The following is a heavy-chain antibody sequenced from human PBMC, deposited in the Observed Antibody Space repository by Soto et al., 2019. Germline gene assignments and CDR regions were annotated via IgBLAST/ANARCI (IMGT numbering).Heavy chain of an antibody. V-gene: IGHV4-59*08. CDR2: AFYTGTT. CDR1: DGSIKSFY. J-gene: IGHJ4*02. Sequence: QVPLQEPGPGLVKPSETLSLTCSVSDGSIKSFYWSWIRQPPGKGLEYIGYAFYTGTTNYNPSLKGRVTMSVDTSKKQFSLRLTSVTAADTAVYYCARLRGWGSTWLRAFDSWGQGTLVTVSS. CDR3: ARLRGWGSTWLRAFDS. D-gene: IGHD6-13*01.